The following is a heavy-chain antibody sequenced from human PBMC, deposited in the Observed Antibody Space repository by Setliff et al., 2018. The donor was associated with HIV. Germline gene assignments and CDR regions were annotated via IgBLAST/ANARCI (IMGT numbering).Heavy chain of an antibody. CDR3: ARDESDSLYYMDYYYMDV. Sequence: GASVKVSCKASGYTFTSYAMYWVRQAPGQGLEWMGWINTNTGNPTYAQGFTGRFVFSLDTSVSTAYLQISGLKAEDTAVYYCARDESDSLYYMDYYYMDVWGKGTTVTVSS. J-gene: IGHJ6*03. CDR2: INTNTGNP. CDR1: GYTFTSYA. V-gene: IGHV7-4-1*02. D-gene: IGHD3-10*01.